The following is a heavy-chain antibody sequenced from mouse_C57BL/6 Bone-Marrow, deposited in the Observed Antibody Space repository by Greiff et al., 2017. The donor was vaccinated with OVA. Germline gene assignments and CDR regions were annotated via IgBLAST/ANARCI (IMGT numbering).Heavy chain of an antibody. D-gene: IGHD1-1*01. J-gene: IGHJ3*01. CDR1: GYSFTGYY. CDR2: INPSTGGT. CDR3: ASSYYYGSSYGFAY. Sequence: EVQLQQSGPELVKPGASVKISCKASGYSFTGYYMNWVKQSPEKSLEWIGEINPSTGGTTYNQKFKAKATLTVDKSSSTAYMQLKSLTSEDSAVYYCASSYYYGSSYGFAYWGQGTLVTVSA. V-gene: IGHV1-42*01.